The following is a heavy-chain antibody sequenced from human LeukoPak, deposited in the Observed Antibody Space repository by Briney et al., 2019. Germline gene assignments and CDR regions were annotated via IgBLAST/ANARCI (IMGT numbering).Heavy chain of an antibody. D-gene: IGHD2-15*01. Sequence: SGTLSLTCAVSVGSISSSNWWSWIRQPPGKGLEWIGEINHSVSTNYNPSLKSPVTISVDTSKNQFSLKLSSVTPADTAVYYCAREKPGYCSGGSCYRKDKYYYYYYMDVWGKGTTVTVSS. CDR1: VGSISSSNW. CDR3: AREKPGYCSGGSCYRKDKYYYYYYMDV. J-gene: IGHJ6*03. V-gene: IGHV4-4*02. CDR2: INHSVST.